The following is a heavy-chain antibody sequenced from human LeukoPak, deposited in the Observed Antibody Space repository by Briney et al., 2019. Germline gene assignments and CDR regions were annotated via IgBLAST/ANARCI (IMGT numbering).Heavy chain of an antibody. J-gene: IGHJ4*02. D-gene: IGHD6-19*01. V-gene: IGHV3-53*01. CDR3: ARGITNIAVGDY. CDR2: IYSSDNT. Sequence: GGSLRLSCAASGFTVSNNYMSWVRQAPGKGPEWVSIIYSSDNTYYADSVKGRFTISRDNAKNTVYLQMNNVRAEDTAVYYCARGITNIAVGDYWGQGTLVTVSS. CDR1: GFTVSNNY.